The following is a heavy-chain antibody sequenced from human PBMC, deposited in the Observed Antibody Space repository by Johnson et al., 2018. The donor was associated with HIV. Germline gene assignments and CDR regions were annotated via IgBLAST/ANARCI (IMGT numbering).Heavy chain of an antibody. CDR1: GFTFSSYA. D-gene: IGHD1-26*01. CDR2: ISYDGSNK. Sequence: QVQLVESGGGVVQPGRSLRLSCAASGFTFSSYAMHWVRQAPGKGLEWVAVISYDGSNKYYADSVKGRFTISRDNSKNSLYLQMNSLRAEDTALYYCARDGPRGSYSALDIWGQGTMVTVSS. CDR3: ARDGPRGSYSALDI. J-gene: IGHJ3*02. V-gene: IGHV3-30*04.